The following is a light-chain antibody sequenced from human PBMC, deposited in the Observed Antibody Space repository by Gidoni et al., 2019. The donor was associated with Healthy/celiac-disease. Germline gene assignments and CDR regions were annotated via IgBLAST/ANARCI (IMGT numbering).Light chain of an antibody. CDR3: QQYGSSPPWT. CDR2: GAS. V-gene: IGKV3-20*01. Sequence: EIVLTQSPGTLSLSPGERATLSCRASQSVSSSYLAWYQHNPGSDPRLLIYGASSRPTGIPDRLSGSGSGPAFTLTISALEPKDFAVYYCQQYGSSPPWTFGQGTKVEIK. CDR1: QSVSSSY. J-gene: IGKJ1*01.